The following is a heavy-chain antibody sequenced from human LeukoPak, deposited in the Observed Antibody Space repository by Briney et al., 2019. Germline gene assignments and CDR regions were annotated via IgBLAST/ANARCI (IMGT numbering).Heavy chain of an antibody. V-gene: IGHV4-61*01. D-gene: IGHD1-1*01. CDR3: ARDGDSRGTGAFDI. Sequence: SETLSLTCTVSGGSVSSGSYYWSWIRQPPGKGLEWIGYIYYSGSTNYNPSLKSRVTKTVDTSKNQFSLKLSSVTAADTAVYYCARDGDSRGTGAFDIWGQGTMVTVSS. CDR2: IYYSGST. CDR1: GGSVSSGSYY. J-gene: IGHJ3*02.